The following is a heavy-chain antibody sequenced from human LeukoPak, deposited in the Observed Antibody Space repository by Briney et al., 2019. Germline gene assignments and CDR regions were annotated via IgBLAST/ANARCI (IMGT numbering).Heavy chain of an antibody. CDR3: ARDDFGSY. CDR1: GGSISSGSYY. CDR2: IYTSGSN. Sequence: PSETLSLTCTVSGGSISSGSYYWSWIRQPAGKGLEWIGRIYTSGSNNYNPSLKSRVTISVDTSKNQFSLKLSSVTAADTAVYYCARDDFGSYWGQGRVLSVSS. V-gene: IGHV4-61*02. D-gene: IGHD3-10*01. J-gene: IGHJ4*02.